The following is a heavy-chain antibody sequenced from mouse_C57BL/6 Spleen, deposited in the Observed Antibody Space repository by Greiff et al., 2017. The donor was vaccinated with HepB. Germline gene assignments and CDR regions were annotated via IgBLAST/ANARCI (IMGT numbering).Heavy chain of an antibody. CDR2: ISSGGSYT. J-gene: IGHJ4*01. D-gene: IGHD1-1*01. Sequence: EVKLQESGGDLVKPGGSLKLSCAASGFTFSSYGMSWVRQTPDKRLEWVATISSGGSYTYYPDSVKGRFTISRDNAKNTLYLQMSSLKSEDTAMYYCARHIPIYYYGSSSYYAMDYWGQGTSVTVSS. V-gene: IGHV5-6*01. CDR1: GFTFSSYG. CDR3: ARHIPIYYYGSSSYYAMDY.